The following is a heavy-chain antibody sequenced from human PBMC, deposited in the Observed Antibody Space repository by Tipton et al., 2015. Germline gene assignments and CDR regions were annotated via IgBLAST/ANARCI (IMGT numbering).Heavy chain of an antibody. V-gene: IGHV4-38-2*01. Sequence: TLSLTCAVSAYSITSDYYWGWIRQPPGKGLEWIGYIQYSGGTNYNPSLESRVSISVDTSKTQFSLEMRSVTAADTAVYYCARARGRHGGLFDSWGQGTLVTVSS. D-gene: IGHD4-23*01. J-gene: IGHJ4*02. CDR2: IQYSGGT. CDR3: ARARGRHGGLFDS. CDR1: AYSITSDYY.